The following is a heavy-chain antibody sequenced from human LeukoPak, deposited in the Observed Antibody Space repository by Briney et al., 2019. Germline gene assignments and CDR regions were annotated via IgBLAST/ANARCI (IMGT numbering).Heavy chain of an antibody. CDR2: ISAYNGNT. V-gene: IGHV1-18*01. Sequence: ASVKVSCKASGYTFTSYGISWVRQAPGQGLEWMGWISAYNGNTNYAQKLQGRVTMTTDTSTSTAYMERRSLRSDDTAVYYCARDKGSITMVRGVNYWFDPWGQGTLVTVSS. D-gene: IGHD3-10*01. CDR3: ARDKGSITMVRGVNYWFDP. J-gene: IGHJ5*02. CDR1: GYTFTSYG.